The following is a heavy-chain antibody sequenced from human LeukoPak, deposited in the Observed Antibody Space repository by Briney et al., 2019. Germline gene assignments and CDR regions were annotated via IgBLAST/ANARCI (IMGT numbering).Heavy chain of an antibody. V-gene: IGHV3-23*01. J-gene: IGHJ5*02. Sequence: GGSLRLSCAASGFTFSSYGMSWVRQAPGKGLEWVSAISGSGGSTYYADSVKGRFTISRDNSKNTLYLQMNSLRAEDTAVYYCARGSYYGSGSYEVDPWGQGTLVTVSS. CDR2: ISGSGGST. CDR3: ARGSYYGSGSYEVDP. CDR1: GFTFSSYG. D-gene: IGHD3-10*01.